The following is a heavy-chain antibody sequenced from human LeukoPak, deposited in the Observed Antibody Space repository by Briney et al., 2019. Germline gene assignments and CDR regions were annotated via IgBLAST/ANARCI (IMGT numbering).Heavy chain of an antibody. CDR1: GGSISSSSYY. D-gene: IGHD3-3*01. CDR2: IYYSGST. V-gene: IGHV4-39*07. CDR3: ARDRAYYDFPPVWRWFDP. Sequence: PSETLSLTCTVSGGSISSSSYYWGWIRQPPGKGLEWIGSIYYSGSTYYNPSLKSRVTISVDTSKNQFSLKLSSVTAADTAVYYCARDRAYYDFPPVWRWFDPWGQGTLVTVSS. J-gene: IGHJ5*02.